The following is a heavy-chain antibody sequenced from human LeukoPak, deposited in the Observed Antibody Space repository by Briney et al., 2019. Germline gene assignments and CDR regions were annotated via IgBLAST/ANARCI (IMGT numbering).Heavy chain of an antibody. V-gene: IGHV4-34*01. J-gene: IGHJ6*02. CDR2: INHSGST. CDR3: ARVATRNYYYGMDV. Sequence: PSETLSLTCAVYGGSFSGYYWSWIRQPPGKGLEWIGEINHSGSTNYNPSLKSRVTISVDTSKNQFSLKLSSVTAADTAVYYCARVATRNYYYGMDVWGQGTTVTVSS. CDR1: GGSFSGYY.